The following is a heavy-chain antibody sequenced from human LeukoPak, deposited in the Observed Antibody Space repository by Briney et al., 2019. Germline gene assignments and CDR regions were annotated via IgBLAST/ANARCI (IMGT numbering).Heavy chain of an antibody. CDR1: GYSFTSHY. D-gene: IGHD4-11*01. Sequence: ASVKVSCKASGYSFTSHYMHWVRQAPGQGLEWMGLINPSGSSTLYAQKFQGRVTMTRDMSTTTDYMELSSLRSEDTAVYYCARGRATVRPWYYYYYYMDVWGKGTTVTVSS. J-gene: IGHJ6*03. V-gene: IGHV1-46*01. CDR3: ARGRATVRPWYYYYYYMDV. CDR2: INPSGSST.